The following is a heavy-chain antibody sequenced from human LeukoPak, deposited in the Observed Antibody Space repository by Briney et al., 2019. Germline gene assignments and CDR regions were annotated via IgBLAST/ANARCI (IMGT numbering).Heavy chain of an antibody. CDR3: AREEEHTAMAEGMDV. J-gene: IGHJ6*02. Sequence: PGGSLRLSCAASGFTFSSYAMSWVRQAPGKGLEWVSAISGSGGSTYYADSVKGRFTISRDNAKNTLYLQMNSLRAEDTAVYYCAREEEHTAMAEGMDVWGQGITVTVSS. CDR1: GFTFSSYA. V-gene: IGHV3-23*01. CDR2: ISGSGGST. D-gene: IGHD5-18*01.